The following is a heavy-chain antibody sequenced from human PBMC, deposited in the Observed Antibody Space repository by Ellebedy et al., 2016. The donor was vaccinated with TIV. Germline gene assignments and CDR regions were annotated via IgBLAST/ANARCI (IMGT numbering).Heavy chain of an antibody. CDR3: AKGRGGGSDSSAPRYYFDY. CDR1: GFTFSSYA. CDR2: ISSTGSRT. Sequence: GESLKISCAASGFTFSSYAMSWVRQAPGKGLEWVSTISSTGSRTYYADSVEGRFIISGDNSKKTLYLQMNSLRAEDTAIYYCAKGRGGGSDSSAPRYYFDYWGLGTLVTVSS. V-gene: IGHV3-23*01. J-gene: IGHJ4*02. D-gene: IGHD3-22*01.